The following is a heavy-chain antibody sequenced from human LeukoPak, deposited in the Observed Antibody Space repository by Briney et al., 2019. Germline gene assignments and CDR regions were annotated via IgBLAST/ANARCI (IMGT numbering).Heavy chain of an antibody. Sequence: ASVKVSCKASGYTFTDYYIHWVRQAPGQGLEWMGWINPKRRGTNYAQAFQGRATMTRDTPISTVYMELNRLTSDDTALYYRARGASLTYYFDSGDYYSFDYWGQGTLVTVSS. V-gene: IGHV1-2*02. D-gene: IGHD3-22*01. J-gene: IGHJ4*02. CDR3: ARGASLTYYFDSGDYYSFDY. CDR1: GYTFTDYY. CDR2: INPKRRGT.